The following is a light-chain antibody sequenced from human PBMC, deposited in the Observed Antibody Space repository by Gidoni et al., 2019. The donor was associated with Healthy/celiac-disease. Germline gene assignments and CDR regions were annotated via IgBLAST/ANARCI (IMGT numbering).Light chain of an antibody. CDR1: QSVSSN. J-gene: IGKJ3*01. CDR2: GAS. CDR3: QQYNNWPLT. Sequence: EIVMTQSPATLSVSPGERATLSCRASQSVSSNLAWYQQNPGQAPRLLIYGASTRATGIPARFSGSGSGTEFTLTISSLQSEYFAVYYCQQYNNWPLTFGPGTKVDIK. V-gene: IGKV3-15*01.